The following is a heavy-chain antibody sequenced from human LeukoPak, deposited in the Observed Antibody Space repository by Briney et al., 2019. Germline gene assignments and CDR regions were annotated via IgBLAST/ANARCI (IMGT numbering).Heavy chain of an antibody. V-gene: IGHV1-8*01. J-gene: IGHJ6*03. CDR2: MNPNSGNT. CDR3: ARVKSLFTTFGVVIQRHYYYYMDV. Sequence: ASVKVSCKASGYTFTSYDINWVRQATGQGLEWMGWMNPNSGNTGYAQKFQGRVTMTRNTSISTAYMELSSLRSEDTAVYYCARVKSLFTTFGVVIQRHYYYYMDVWGKGTTVTVSS. CDR1: GYTFTSYD. D-gene: IGHD3-3*01.